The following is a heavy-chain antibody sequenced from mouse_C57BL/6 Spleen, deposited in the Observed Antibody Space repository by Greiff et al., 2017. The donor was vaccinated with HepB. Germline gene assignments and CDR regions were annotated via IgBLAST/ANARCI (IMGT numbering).Heavy chain of an antibody. Sequence: EVQLQQSGAELVRPGASVKLSCTASGFNIKDDYMHWVKQRPEQGLEWIGWIDPENGDTEYASKFQGKATITADTSSNTAYLQLSSLTSEDTAVYYCTRGVVATGYFDYWGQGTTLTVSS. CDR2: IDPENGDT. J-gene: IGHJ2*01. V-gene: IGHV14-4*01. D-gene: IGHD1-1*01. CDR3: TRGVVATGYFDY. CDR1: GFNIKDDY.